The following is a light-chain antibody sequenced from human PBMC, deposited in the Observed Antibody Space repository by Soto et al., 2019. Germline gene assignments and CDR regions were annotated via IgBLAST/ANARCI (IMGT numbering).Light chain of an antibody. CDR1: GGSIASNS. J-gene: IGLJ3*02. V-gene: IGLV6-57*02. Sequence: NFMLTQPHSVSESPGKTVTISCTGSGGSIASNSVQWYQQRPGGAPTAVIYAHNQRPSGVPGRFSGSVDSSSNSASLTISGLKTEDEADYYCQSYDGVIRVFGGGTKVTVL. CDR2: AHN. CDR3: QSYDGVIRV.